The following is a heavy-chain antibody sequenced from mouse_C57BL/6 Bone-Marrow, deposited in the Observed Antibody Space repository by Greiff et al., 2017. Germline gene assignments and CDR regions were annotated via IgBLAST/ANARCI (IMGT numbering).Heavy chain of an antibody. CDR3: ATTMITTGRVYYAMDY. J-gene: IGHJ4*01. CDR2: IHPSDSDT. Sequence: QVQLQQPGAELVKPGASVKVSCKASGYTFTSYWMHWVKQRPGQGLEWIGRIHPSDSDTNYNQKFKGKATLTVDKSSSTAYMQLSSLTSEYSAVYYCATTMITTGRVYYAMDYWGQGTSVTVSS. CDR1: GYTFTSYW. D-gene: IGHD2-4*01. V-gene: IGHV1-74*01.